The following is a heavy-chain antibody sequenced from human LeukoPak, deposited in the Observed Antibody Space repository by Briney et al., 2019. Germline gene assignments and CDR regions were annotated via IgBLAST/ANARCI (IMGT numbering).Heavy chain of an antibody. J-gene: IGHJ4*02. CDR2: ISGSGDST. Sequence: PGGSLRLSCAASGFTFSTYAVNWVRQAPGKGLEWVSTISGSGDSTYYADSVKGRFTISRDNSKDTLYLQMSSVRVDDTAVYYCSRDPWRYYYSPCFFWGYFFYFWGQGILVTVST. CDR1: GFTFSTYA. D-gene: IGHD3-22*01. CDR3: SRDPWRYYYSPCFFWGYFFYF. V-gene: IGHV3-23*01.